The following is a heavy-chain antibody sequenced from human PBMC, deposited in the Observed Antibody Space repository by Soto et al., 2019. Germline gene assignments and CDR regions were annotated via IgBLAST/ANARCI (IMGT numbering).Heavy chain of an antibody. CDR3: ATPSGYSSSSCVFVDY. CDR2: ISGSGGST. D-gene: IGHD6-6*01. Sequence: EVQLLESGGGLVQPGGSLRLSCAASGFTFSSYAMSWVRQAPGKGLEWVSAISGSGGSTYYADSVKGRFTISRANSKKTLYLQMNSLSAEDTAVYYCATPSGYSSSSCVFVDYWGQGTLVTVSS. J-gene: IGHJ4*02. V-gene: IGHV3-23*01. CDR1: GFTFSSYA.